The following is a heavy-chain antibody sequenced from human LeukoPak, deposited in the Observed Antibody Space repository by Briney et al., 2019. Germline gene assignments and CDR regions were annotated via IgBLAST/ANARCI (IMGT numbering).Heavy chain of an antibody. Sequence: PSETLSLTCAVSGGSINSGGHPWSWIRQPPGKGLEWIGYLYQSASTYYNPSPKSRVTISADRSKNQFSLKLRSVTAADTAVYYCARGRTAYYYGSGSYRSTPNWFDPWGQGTLVTVSS. CDR2: LYQSAST. J-gene: IGHJ5*02. V-gene: IGHV4-30-2*01. CDR1: GGSINSGGHP. CDR3: ARGRTAYYYGSGSYRSTPNWFDP. D-gene: IGHD3-10*01.